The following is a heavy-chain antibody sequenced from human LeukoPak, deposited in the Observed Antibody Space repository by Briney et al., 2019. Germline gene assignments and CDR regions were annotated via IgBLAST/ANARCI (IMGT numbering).Heavy chain of an antibody. CDR2: ISYDGSIK. CDR1: GFTFSTYG. Sequence: PGGSLRLSCVASGFTFSTYGMLWVRQAPGKGLEWGAFISYDGSIKHYADSVKGRFTISRDNSKTTLYLQINSLRAEDTAVYYCAKDPRYCSATRCSGAWGQGTLVTVSS. D-gene: IGHD2-2*01. CDR3: AKDPRYCSATRCSGA. J-gene: IGHJ5*02. V-gene: IGHV3-30*18.